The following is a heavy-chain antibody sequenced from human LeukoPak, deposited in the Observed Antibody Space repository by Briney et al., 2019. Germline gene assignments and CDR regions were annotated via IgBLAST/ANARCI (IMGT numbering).Heavy chain of an antibody. Sequence: GESLKISCKGSGYSFTNYWIGWVRQMPGKGLEWMGIIYPGDSDTRYSPSFQGQVTISAGKSISTAYLQWSSLKASDTAMYYCARHGSSWYGGRPNRKYYFDYWGQGTLVTVSS. CDR2: IYPGDSDT. CDR3: ARHGSSWYGGRPNRKYYFDY. V-gene: IGHV5-51*01. D-gene: IGHD6-13*01. J-gene: IGHJ4*02. CDR1: GYSFTNYW.